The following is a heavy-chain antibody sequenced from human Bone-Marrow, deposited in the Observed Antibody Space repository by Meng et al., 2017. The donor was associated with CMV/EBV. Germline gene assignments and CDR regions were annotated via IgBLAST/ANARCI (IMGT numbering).Heavy chain of an antibody. CDR2: INPNSGGT. J-gene: IGHJ3*02. CDR1: GYTFTGYY. D-gene: IGHD1-26*01. CDR3: VKDLLSGSYPENSFDI. Sequence: ASVKVSCKASGYTFTGYYMHWVRQAPGQGLEWMGWINPNSGGTNYAQKFQGRVTMTRDTSISTAYLELNRLTYDDTAVYYCVKDLLSGSYPENSFDIWGQGTMVTVSS. V-gene: IGHV1-2*02.